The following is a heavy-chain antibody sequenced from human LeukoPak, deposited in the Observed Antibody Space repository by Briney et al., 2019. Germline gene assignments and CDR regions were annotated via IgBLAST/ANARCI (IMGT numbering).Heavy chain of an antibody. CDR3: AKQDIVVVRTTMFFKTEFDL. Sequence: SGGSLTLSCAASRFPFSNYAMSWVRQAPGKGLEWVSSIGASGDNTYYADSVKGRFTISRDNSKNTLYLQMHSLRAEDTAVYYCAKQDIVVVRTTMFFKTEFDLWGQRTLDTVSS. D-gene: IGHD2-2*01. CDR2: IGASGDNT. J-gene: IGHJ4*02. CDR1: RFPFSNYA. V-gene: IGHV3-23*01.